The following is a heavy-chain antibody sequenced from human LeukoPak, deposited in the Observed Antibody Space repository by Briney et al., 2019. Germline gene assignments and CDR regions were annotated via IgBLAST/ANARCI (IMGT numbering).Heavy chain of an antibody. CDR1: GFTFSSNW. D-gene: IGHD2-15*01. CDR2: IKQDGSEI. CDR3: AREYCSGGRCYPNYFDP. Sequence: QPGGPLRLSCAASGFTFSSNWMSWLRQAPGKGLELVANIKQDGSEIFYVDSLKGRFTISRDNAKNSLYLQMNSLRAEDTAVYYCAREYCSGGRCYPNYFDPWGQGTLVTVSS. J-gene: IGHJ5*02. V-gene: IGHV3-7*04.